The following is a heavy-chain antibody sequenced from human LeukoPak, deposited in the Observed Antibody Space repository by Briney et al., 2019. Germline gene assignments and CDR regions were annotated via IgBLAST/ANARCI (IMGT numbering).Heavy chain of an antibody. CDR1: GASVSSSSYY. Sequence: SETLPLTCTVSGASVSSSSYYWEWIRQPPGKGLEWVGSVFYSGSTNYNPSLKSRVTMSVDTSKNQFSLRLNSVTATDTAVYYCATRRSGSHPYYWGQGILVIVSS. V-gene: IGHV4-39*01. CDR3: ATRRSGSHPYY. J-gene: IGHJ4*02. CDR2: VFYSGST. D-gene: IGHD1-26*01.